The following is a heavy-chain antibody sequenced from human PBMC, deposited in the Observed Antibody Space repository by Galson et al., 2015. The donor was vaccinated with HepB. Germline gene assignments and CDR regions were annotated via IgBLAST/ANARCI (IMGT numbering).Heavy chain of an antibody. D-gene: IGHD3-22*01. J-gene: IGHJ4*02. CDR3: ARVGPEVGSGYYFGYYFDY. CDR1: GDSVSSNSAA. Sequence: CAISGDSVSSNSAARNWIRQSPSRGLEWLGRTYYRSKWHNDYAVSVKSRITINPDTSKNQFSLQLNSVTPEDTAVYYCARVGPEVGSGYYFGYYFDYWGQGTLVTVSS. V-gene: IGHV6-1*01. CDR2: TYYRSKWHN.